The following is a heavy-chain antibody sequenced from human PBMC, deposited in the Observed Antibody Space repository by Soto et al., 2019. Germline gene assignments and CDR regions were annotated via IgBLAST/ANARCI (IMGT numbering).Heavy chain of an antibody. Sequence: GGSLRLSCTASGFTFGDYAMSWFRQAPGKGLEWVGFIRSKAYGGTTEYAASVKGRFTISRDDSKSIAYLQMNSLKTEDTAVYYCTRPNWNDLIRFDYWGQGTLVTVSS. CDR2: IRSKAYGGTT. CDR3: TRPNWNDLIRFDY. CDR1: GFTFGDYA. D-gene: IGHD1-1*01. V-gene: IGHV3-49*03. J-gene: IGHJ4*02.